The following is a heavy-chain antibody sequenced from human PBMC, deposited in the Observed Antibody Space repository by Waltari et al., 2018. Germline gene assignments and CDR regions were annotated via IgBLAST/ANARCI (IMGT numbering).Heavy chain of an antibody. CDR1: GGNFSSHA. CDR3: ARGRDYFGSGSYYWFDP. J-gene: IGHJ5*01. CDR2: IIPIFGTA. Sequence: QVQLVQSGAEVKKPGSSVKVSCKTSGGNFSSHAITWVRPAPGQGLEWMGGIIPIFGTANYAQKFQGRVRITADESTSTAYMELNSLRCEDTAVYYCARGRDYFGSGSYYWFDPWGQGTLVTVSS. D-gene: IGHD3-10*01. V-gene: IGHV1-69*01.